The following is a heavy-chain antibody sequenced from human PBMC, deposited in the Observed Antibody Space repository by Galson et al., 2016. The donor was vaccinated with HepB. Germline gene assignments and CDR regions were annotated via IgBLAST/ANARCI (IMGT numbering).Heavy chain of an antibody. J-gene: IGHJ4*02. D-gene: IGHD3-16*01. CDR1: GFNFRRYG. Sequence: SLRLSCAASGFNFRRYGMHWVRQAPGRGLEWVAVIWHDEITKYYADSVKGRFAISRDNSKNTVYLQIDTLRIEDTDVYYCARDYVPAELTAHRWGNGGPDSWGQGTLVTVSS. CDR3: ARDYVPAELTAHRWGNGGPDS. V-gene: IGHV3-33*01. CDR2: IWHDEITK.